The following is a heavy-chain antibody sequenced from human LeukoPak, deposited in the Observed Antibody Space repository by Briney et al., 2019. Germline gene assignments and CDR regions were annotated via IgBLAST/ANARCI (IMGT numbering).Heavy chain of an antibody. CDR1: GFSVNDAY. CDR3: LAQYYFDY. J-gene: IGHJ4*02. D-gene: IGHD5-24*01. V-gene: IGHV3-15*01. CDR2: IISKGDGGTT. Sequence: GGSLTLSCAASGFSVNDAYMSWVRQTPGKRLEWIGRIISKGDGGTTDYAAPVKDRFIISRDDSKGTLYLQLNSLRTDDTAVYYCLAQYYFDYWGRGTLVTVSS.